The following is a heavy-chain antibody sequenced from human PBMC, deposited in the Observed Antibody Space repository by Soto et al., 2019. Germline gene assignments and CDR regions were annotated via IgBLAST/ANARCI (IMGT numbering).Heavy chain of an antibody. D-gene: IGHD1-1*01. CDR3: ARAKDRLQLGGNYYYILDV. V-gene: IGHV1-69*12. J-gene: IGHJ6*02. CDR2: IMPIFRTP. Sequence: QVQLEQSGAEVKKPGSSVKVSCKTSGGTFSNSAISWVRQAPGQGLEWMGGIMPIFRTPDYAQKFQDRVTITADESASTAYMELRGLRSDDTAVYYCARAKDRLQLGGNYYYILDVWGQGTTVTVSS. CDR1: GGTFSNSA.